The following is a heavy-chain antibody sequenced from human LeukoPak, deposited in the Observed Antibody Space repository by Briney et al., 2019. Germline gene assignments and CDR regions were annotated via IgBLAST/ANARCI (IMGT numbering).Heavy chain of an antibody. CDR2: ISYDGSKK. Sequence: GGSLRLSCAASRFTFRSHGMHWVRQAPGKGLEWVAGISYDGSKKYYADSVKGRFTISRDNSKNTLYLQMNSLRAEDTAVYYCAKERFGELLYPYGMDVWGQGTTVTVSS. J-gene: IGHJ6*02. V-gene: IGHV3-30*18. CDR1: RFTFRSHG. CDR3: AKERFGELLYPYGMDV. D-gene: IGHD3-10*01.